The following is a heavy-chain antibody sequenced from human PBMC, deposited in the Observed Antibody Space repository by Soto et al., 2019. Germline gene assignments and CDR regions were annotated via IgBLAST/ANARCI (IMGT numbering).Heavy chain of an antibody. J-gene: IGHJ4*02. D-gene: IGHD3-22*01. CDR3: ARNSLYDSGPDY. V-gene: IGHV5-51*01. CDR2: IYPGDSDT. Sequence: PGESLKISCKGSGYRFTNYWIVWVRQMPGRGLEWMGIIYPGDSDTRYSPSFQGQVTVSADKSTSTAYLHWSSLKASDTAMYYCARNSLYDSGPDYWGQGTLVTVSS. CDR1: GYRFTNYW.